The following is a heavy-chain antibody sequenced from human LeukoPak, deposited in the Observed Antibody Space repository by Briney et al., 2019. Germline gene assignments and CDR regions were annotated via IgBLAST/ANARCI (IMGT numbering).Heavy chain of an antibody. V-gene: IGHV3-21*01. D-gene: IGHD6-19*01. J-gene: IGHJ4*02. CDR1: GFTFSSYS. CDR2: ISSSSSYI. Sequence: GGSLRLSCAASGFTFSSYSMNWVRQAPGKGLEWVSSISSSSSYIYYADSVKGRFTISRDNAKNSLYLQMNSLRAEDTAVYYCAKGRSSGWYGATVDYWGQGTLVTVSS. CDR3: AKGRSSGWYGATVDY.